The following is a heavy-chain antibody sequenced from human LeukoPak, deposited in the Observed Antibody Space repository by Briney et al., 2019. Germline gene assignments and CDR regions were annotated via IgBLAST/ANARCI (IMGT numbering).Heavy chain of an antibody. Sequence: SETLSLTCAVYGGSFSGYYWSWIRQPPGKGLEWIGEINHSGSTNYNPSLKSRVTISVDTSKNQFSLKLSSVTAADTAVYYCARARLMAVRGVIILNHFDIWGQGTMVTVSS. V-gene: IGHV4-34*01. CDR1: GGSFSGYY. D-gene: IGHD3-10*01. CDR2: INHSGST. J-gene: IGHJ3*02. CDR3: ARARLMAVRGVIILNHFDI.